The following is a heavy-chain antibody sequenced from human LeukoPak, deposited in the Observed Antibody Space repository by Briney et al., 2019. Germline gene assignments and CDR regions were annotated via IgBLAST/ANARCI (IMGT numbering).Heavy chain of an antibody. CDR2: IKEDGSIE. J-gene: IGHJ4*02. V-gene: IGHV3-7*01. CDR1: GFAFSKYW. Sequence: GGSLRLSCAASGFAFSKYWMSWVRQAPGKGLEWVANIKEDGSIEDYADSVKGRFTVSRDNAKNSPYLQMNSLRVEDTAVYYCARGGSYGSFDYWGQGTLVTVSS. CDR3: ARGGSYGSFDY. D-gene: IGHD1-26*01.